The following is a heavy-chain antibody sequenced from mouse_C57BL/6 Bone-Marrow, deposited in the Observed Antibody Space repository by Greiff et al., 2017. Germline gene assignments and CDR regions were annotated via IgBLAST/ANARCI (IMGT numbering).Heavy chain of an antibody. Sequence: VQLVESGPGLVQPSQSLSITCTVSGFSLTSYGVHWVRQSPGKGLEWLGVIWRGGSTDYNAAFMSRLSITKDNSKSQVFFKMNSLQADDTAIYYCAKRGGGSSPYAMDYWGQGTSVTVSS. CDR1: GFSLTSYG. V-gene: IGHV2-5*01. CDR2: IWRGGST. CDR3: AKRGGGSSPYAMDY. D-gene: IGHD1-1*01. J-gene: IGHJ4*01.